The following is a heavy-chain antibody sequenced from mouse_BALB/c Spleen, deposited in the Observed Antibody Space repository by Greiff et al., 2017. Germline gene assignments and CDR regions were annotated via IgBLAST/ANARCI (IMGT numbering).Heavy chain of an antibody. V-gene: IGHV2-6-4*01. CDR2: IWGGGST. Sequence: VQVVESGPGLVAPSQSLSITCTVSGFSLSRYSVHWVRQPPGKGLEWLGMIWGGGSTDYNSALKSRLSISKDNSKSQVFLKMNSLQTDDTAMYYCARNEGYYYGSSHYAMDYWGQGTSVTVSS. D-gene: IGHD1-1*01. CDR1: GFSLSRYS. J-gene: IGHJ4*01. CDR3: ARNEGYYYGSSHYAMDY.